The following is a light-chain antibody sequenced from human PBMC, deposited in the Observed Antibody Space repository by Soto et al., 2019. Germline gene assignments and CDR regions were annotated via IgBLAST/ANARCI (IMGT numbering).Light chain of an antibody. CDR1: QSVSSSY. CDR3: QQYGGSPT. Sequence: EIVLTQSPATLSLSPGERATLSCRASQSVSSSYLAWYQQKPGQAPRLLIYGASSRATGIPDRFSGSGSGTDFTLTVSRLEPEDFAVYYCQQYGGSPTFGQGTKVDIK. CDR2: GAS. J-gene: IGKJ1*01. V-gene: IGKV3-20*01.